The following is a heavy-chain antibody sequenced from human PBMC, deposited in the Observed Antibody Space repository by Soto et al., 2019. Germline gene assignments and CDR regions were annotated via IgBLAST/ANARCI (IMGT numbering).Heavy chain of an antibody. CDR1: GGSISSYY. V-gene: IGHV4-59*01. CDR3: ARGTIFGVVSIRTRYYGMDV. D-gene: IGHD3-3*01. J-gene: IGHJ6*02. CDR2: IYYSGST. Sequence: PSATLSLTCTVSGGSISSYYWSWIRQPPGKGLEWIGYIYYSGSTNYNPSLKSRVTISVDTSKNQFSLKLSSVTAADTAVYYCARGTIFGVVSIRTRYYGMDVWCQGTTVT.